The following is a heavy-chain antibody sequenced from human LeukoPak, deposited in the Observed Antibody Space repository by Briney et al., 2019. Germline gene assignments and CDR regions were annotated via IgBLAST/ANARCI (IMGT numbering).Heavy chain of an antibody. V-gene: IGHV3-23*01. D-gene: IGHD3-10*01. J-gene: IGHJ5*02. CDR2: ISGIGGTT. CDR1: GFTFSSYA. Sequence: GGSLRLSCAASGFTFSSYAMGWVRQAPGKGLEWVSGISGIGGTTYYADSVRGRFTISRDNSKNTLYLQMNSLRGEDTAVYYCAKEDHRGSEFPYFDPWGQGTLVTVSS. CDR3: AKEDHRGSEFPYFDP.